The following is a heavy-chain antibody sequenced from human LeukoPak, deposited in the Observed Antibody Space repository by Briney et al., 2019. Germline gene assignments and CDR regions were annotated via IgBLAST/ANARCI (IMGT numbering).Heavy chain of an antibody. J-gene: IGHJ4*02. D-gene: IGHD2-15*01. CDR1: GFTFSSYS. V-gene: IGHV3-30*04. CDR2: ISYDGINK. Sequence: GGSLRLSCAASGFTFSSYSMHWVRQAPGKGLEWVAVISYDGINKYYADSVKGRFTISRDNSKNTLYLQMNSLRAEDTAVYYCARDTPTDNWGQGTLVTVSS. CDR3: ARDTPTDN.